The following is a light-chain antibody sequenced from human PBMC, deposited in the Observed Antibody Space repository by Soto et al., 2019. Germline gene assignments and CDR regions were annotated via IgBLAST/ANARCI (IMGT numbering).Light chain of an antibody. CDR2: DAS. CDR3: QQYDNRGT. CDR1: QSVGSN. J-gene: IGKJ1*01. V-gene: IGKV3-15*01. Sequence: EIVMTQSPATLSVSPGERATLSCRASQSVGSNVAWYQQKPGQAPRLLIYDASTRATGIPGKFSGRGSGTEFTLTINSLQSEDFAVYFCQQYDNRGTFGQGTKVDI.